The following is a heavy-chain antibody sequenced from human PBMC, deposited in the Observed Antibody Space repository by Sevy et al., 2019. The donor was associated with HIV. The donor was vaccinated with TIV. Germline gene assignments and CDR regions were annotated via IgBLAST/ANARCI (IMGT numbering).Heavy chain of an antibody. CDR2: INTRGTT. D-gene: IGHD4-4*01. CDR1: GFIVSSYY. V-gene: IGHV3-53*01. Sequence: GESLKISCAASGFIVSSYYMGWVRQAPGKGLEWVSLINTRGTTFYADSVKGRFTISRDNSKNTLYLQMNGLRAEDTAMYYCAREATRLTVWGQGTLVTVSS. J-gene: IGHJ4*02. CDR3: AREATRLTV.